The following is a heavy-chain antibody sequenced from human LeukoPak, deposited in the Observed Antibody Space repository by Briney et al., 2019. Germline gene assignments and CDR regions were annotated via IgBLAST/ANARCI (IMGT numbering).Heavy chain of an antibody. CDR3: ARDGGGSGSYPYYYYYGMDV. CDR2: INAGNGNT. J-gene: IGHJ6*02. Sequence: RASVKVSCKASGYTFTSYYMHWVRQAPGQRLEWMGWINAGNGNTKYSQKFQGRVTITRDTSASTAYMELSSLRSEDTAVYYCARDGGGSGSYPYYYYYGMDVWGQGTTVTVSS. D-gene: IGHD3-10*01. CDR1: GYTFTSYY. V-gene: IGHV1-3*01.